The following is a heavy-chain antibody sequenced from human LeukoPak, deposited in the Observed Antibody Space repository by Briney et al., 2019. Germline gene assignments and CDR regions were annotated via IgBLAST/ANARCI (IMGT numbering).Heavy chain of an antibody. CDR2: IIPIFGTA. CDR1: GGTFSSYA. V-gene: IGHV1-69*05. Sequence: EASVKVSCKASGGTFSSYAISWVRQAPGQGLEWMGGIIPIFGTANYAQKFQGRVTITTDESTSTAYMELSSLRSEDTAVYYCARGKLRRAAAGTAWFDPWGQGTLVTVSS. D-gene: IGHD6-13*01. CDR3: ARGKLRRAAAGTAWFDP. J-gene: IGHJ5*02.